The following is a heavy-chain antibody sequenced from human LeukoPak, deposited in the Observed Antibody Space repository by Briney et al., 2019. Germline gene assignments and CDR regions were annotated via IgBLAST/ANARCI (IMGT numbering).Heavy chain of an antibody. CDR3: ARVGIVATIGYYYYYMDV. J-gene: IGHJ6*03. D-gene: IGHD5-12*01. CDR1: GYTFTSYD. V-gene: IGHV1-8*01. CDR2: MNPNSGNT. Sequence: ASVKVSCKASGYTFTSYDINWVRQATGQGLEWMGWMNPNSGNTGYAQKFQGRVTMTRNTSISTAYMELRSLRSDDTAVYYCARVGIVATIGYYYYYMDVWGKGTTVTISS.